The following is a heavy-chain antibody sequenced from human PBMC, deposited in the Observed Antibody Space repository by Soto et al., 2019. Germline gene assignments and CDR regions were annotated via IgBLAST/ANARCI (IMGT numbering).Heavy chain of an antibody. CDR2: ISGGADST. V-gene: IGHV3-23*01. D-gene: IGHD2-21*01. CDR3: ASDWGDDSAYWGAFQI. J-gene: IGHJ3*02. CDR1: GFTFSKFA. Sequence: EVQLLESGGGLVKSGGSLRLSCAASGFTFSKFAVCWVRQAPGGGLEWVSAISGGADSTFYVDSVRGRFTISRDNSKNTLSLHMNDRPAEDTAVYYCASDWGDDSAYWGAFQIWGQGTVVSVS.